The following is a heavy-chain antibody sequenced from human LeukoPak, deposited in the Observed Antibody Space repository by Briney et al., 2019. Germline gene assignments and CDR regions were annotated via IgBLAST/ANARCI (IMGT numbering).Heavy chain of an antibody. CDR3: ARDLEPYGSGSYYNPYNWFDP. CDR1: GGSFSGYY. Sequence: NSSETLSLTCAVYGGSFSGYYWSWIRQPAGKGLEWIGRIYTSGSTNYNPSLKSRVTMSVDTSKNQFSLKLSSVTAADTAVYYCARDLEPYGSGSYYNPYNWFDPWGQGTLVTVSS. D-gene: IGHD3-10*01. CDR2: IYTSGST. V-gene: IGHV4-4*07. J-gene: IGHJ5*02.